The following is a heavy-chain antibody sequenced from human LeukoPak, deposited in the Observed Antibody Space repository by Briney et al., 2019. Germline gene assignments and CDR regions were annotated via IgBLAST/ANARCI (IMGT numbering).Heavy chain of an antibody. CDR1: GYSTSSYF. CDR3: ARLSRPVGPMR. CDR2: IYCGGST. D-gene: IGHD1-26*01. Sequence: PETLSLTCTVSGYSTSSYFCSWIRQPAGKGWQWIGSIYCGGSTNYNPSLKSRVTMTLDKSKRQVSLRLNSVTAADTAVYYCARLSRPVGPMRWGRGTLVIVSS. V-gene: IGHV4-4*07. J-gene: IGHJ4*02.